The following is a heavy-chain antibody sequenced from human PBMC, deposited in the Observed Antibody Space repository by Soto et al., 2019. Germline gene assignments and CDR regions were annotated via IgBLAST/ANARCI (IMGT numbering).Heavy chain of an antibody. CDR2: ISRKGGST. CDR1: GFTFSSYA. J-gene: IGHJ4*02. CDR3: AREGGSYYFDY. Sequence: EVQLVESGGGLVQPGGSLRLSCAASGFTFSSYAMHWVRQAPGKGLEYLSTISRKGGSTYYANSVKGRFTISRDNSKNTLYLQMGSLRAEDMAVYYCAREGGSYYFDYWGQGTLVTVSS. V-gene: IGHV3-64*01. D-gene: IGHD1-26*01.